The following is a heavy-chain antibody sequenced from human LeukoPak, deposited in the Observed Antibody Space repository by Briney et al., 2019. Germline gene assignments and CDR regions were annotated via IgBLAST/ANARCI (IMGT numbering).Heavy chain of an antibody. CDR2: IYYSGST. J-gene: IGHJ6*03. Sequence: SSETLSLTCSVSGDSISTSSYCWGWIRQPPGKGLEWIGTIYYSGSTYYNPSLTSRVTISVDTSKNQFSLKLSPLTAADTAVYYCARHKDYYYSYMDVWGKGTTVTISS. V-gene: IGHV4-39*01. CDR1: GDSISTSSYC. CDR3: ARHKDYYYSYMDV.